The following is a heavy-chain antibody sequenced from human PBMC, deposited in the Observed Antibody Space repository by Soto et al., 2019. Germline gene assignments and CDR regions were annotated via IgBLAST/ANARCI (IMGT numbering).Heavy chain of an antibody. CDR2: IYYSGST. J-gene: IGHJ4*02. Sequence: SETLSLTCTVSGGSISSGDYYWSWIRQPPGKGLEWIGYIYYSGSTYYNPSLKSRVTISVDTSKNQFSLKLSSVTAADTAVYYCARSDYGGSPRLSGYYFDYWGQGTLVTVSS. D-gene: IGHD4-17*01. V-gene: IGHV4-30-4*01. CDR3: ARSDYGGSPRLSGYYFDY. CDR1: GGSISSGDYY.